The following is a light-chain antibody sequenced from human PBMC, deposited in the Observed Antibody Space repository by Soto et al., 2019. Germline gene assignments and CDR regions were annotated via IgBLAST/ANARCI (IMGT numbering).Light chain of an antibody. V-gene: IGLV1-51*01. CDR2: NNN. J-gene: IGLJ1*01. Sequence: QSVLTQPPSVSAAPGQQVTISCSGSHSNIGNNFVAWYQHLPGSAPQLLIYNNNERPSGIPDQFSRSKSGTSATLGITGLQTGDAADYYCGTWDSRLSIYVFASGTKVTVL. CDR3: GTWDSRLSIYV. CDR1: HSNIGNNF.